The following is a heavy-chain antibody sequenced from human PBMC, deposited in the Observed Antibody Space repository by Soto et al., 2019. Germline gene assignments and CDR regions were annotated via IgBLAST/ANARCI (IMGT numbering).Heavy chain of an antibody. CDR2: IIPILGRA. Sequence: QVQLVQSGAEVKKPGSSVKLSCKASGGPFSSYHISWVRQAPGQGLEWVGRIIPILGRANNAQHFQGRVTITADTSTNTAYMELSSLTSEDTAVYYCAKVVGTTSSNGFDPWGHGTLVTVSS. V-gene: IGHV1-69*08. D-gene: IGHD2-2*01. CDR3: AKVVGTTSSNGFDP. J-gene: IGHJ5*02. CDR1: GGPFSSYH.